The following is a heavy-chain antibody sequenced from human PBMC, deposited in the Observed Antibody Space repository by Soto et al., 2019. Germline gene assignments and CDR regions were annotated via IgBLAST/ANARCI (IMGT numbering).Heavy chain of an antibody. Sequence: GGSLRLSCAASGFTFSSYGMHWVRQAPGKGLEWVAIISYDGSNTYYADSVKGRFTISRDNSKNTLYLQMNSLRAEDTSVYYCAKDIAAAQLGIYYYGMDFSGQGIIVSVSS. CDR1: GFTFSSYG. D-gene: IGHD6-13*01. V-gene: IGHV3-30*18. CDR3: AKDIAAAQLGIYYYGMDF. J-gene: IGHJ6*02. CDR2: ISYDGSNT.